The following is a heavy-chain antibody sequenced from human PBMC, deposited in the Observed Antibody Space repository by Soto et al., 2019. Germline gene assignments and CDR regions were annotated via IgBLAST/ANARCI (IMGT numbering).Heavy chain of an antibody. J-gene: IGHJ4*02. CDR1: GGSMSNGYYY. CDR3: ARWVEVSLDYFDS. D-gene: IGHD1-20*01. V-gene: IGHV4-31*03. CDR2: IHHSGRT. Sequence: SETLSLTCTVSGGSMSNGYYYWSWVRQNPGKGLEWIGHIHHSGRTYYNPSLKSRVGILVDTSKNQFSLNLNSVTAADTAVYYCARWVEVSLDYFDSWGQGTPVTVS.